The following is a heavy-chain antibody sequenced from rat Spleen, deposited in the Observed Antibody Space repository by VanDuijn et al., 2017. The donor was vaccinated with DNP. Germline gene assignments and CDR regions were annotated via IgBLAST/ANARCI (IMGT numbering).Heavy chain of an antibody. CDR1: GYSITSSYR. Sequence: EVQLQESGPGLVKPSQSLSLTCSVTGYSITSSYRWNWIRKFQGNKLEWMGYINSEGSTYYNPSLKSRISITRDTSKNQFFLQLNSVTTEDTATYYCARWKIGPHYFDYWGQGVMVTVSS. CDR3: ARWKIGPHYFDY. V-gene: IGHV3-3*01. J-gene: IGHJ2*01. CDR2: INSEGST. D-gene: IGHD1-5*01.